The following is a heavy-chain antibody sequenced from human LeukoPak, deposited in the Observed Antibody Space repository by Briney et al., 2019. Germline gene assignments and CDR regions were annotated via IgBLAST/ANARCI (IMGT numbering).Heavy chain of an antibody. CDR2: IIPIFGTA. Sequence: ASVKVSCKASGYTFTSYYMHWVRQAPGQGLEWMGGIIPIFGTANYAQKFQGRVTITADKSTSTAYMELSSLRSEDTAVYYCARGYYDFWSGVDYWGQGTLVTVSS. J-gene: IGHJ4*02. D-gene: IGHD3-3*01. CDR1: GYTFTSYY. V-gene: IGHV1-69*06. CDR3: ARGYYDFWSGVDY.